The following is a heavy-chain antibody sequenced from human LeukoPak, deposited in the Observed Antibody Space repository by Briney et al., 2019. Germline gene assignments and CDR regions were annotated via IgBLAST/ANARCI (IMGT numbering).Heavy chain of an antibody. CDR1: GFTFSNYA. CDR3: AKGYYDYVWGSYYFDY. J-gene: IGHJ4*02. D-gene: IGHD3-16*01. V-gene: IGHV3-23*01. Sequence: GGSLRLSCAASGFTFSNYAMSWVRQAPGKGLEWVSAISGSAGNTYYADSVKGRFTISRDNSRDTLYLQMNSLRAEDTAVYYCAKGYYDYVWGSYYFDYWGQGTLVTVSS. CDR2: ISGSAGNT.